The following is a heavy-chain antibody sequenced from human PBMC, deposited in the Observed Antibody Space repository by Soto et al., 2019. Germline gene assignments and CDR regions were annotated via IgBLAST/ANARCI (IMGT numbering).Heavy chain of an antibody. D-gene: IGHD6-19*01. Sequence: SETLSLTCTVSGGSITSDYWSWIRQSPGRGLEWIAFIYHTGYTNYNPSLKSRVTISLDTSKNQCSLTLRSVTAADTALYYCAWHGWLVPGVGSYWFDPWGQGTLVTVSS. J-gene: IGHJ5*02. CDR1: GGSITSDY. CDR3: AWHGWLVPGVGSYWFDP. V-gene: IGHV4-59*01. CDR2: IYHTGYT.